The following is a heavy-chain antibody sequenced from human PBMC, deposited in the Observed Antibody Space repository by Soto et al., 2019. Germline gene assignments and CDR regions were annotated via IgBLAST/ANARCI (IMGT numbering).Heavy chain of an antibody. V-gene: IGHV1-69*13. D-gene: IGHD4-4*01. CDR2: IIPIFGTA. CDR1: GGTFSSYA. Sequence: SVKVSCKASGGTFSSYAISWVRQAPGQGLEWMGGIIPIFGTANYAQKFQGRFTITADESTSTAYMELSSLRSEDTAVYYCAREGSTVTPYFDYWGQGTLVTVSS. CDR3: AREGSTVTPYFDY. J-gene: IGHJ4*02.